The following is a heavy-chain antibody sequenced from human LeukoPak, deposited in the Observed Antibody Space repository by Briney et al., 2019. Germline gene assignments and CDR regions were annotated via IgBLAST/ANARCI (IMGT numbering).Heavy chain of an antibody. J-gene: IGHJ4*02. D-gene: IGHD1-26*01. CDR2: IKSTVDGGTT. CDR3: ARVNSGSYHFDC. V-gene: IGHV3-15*07. CDR1: DFTFNKDW. Sequence: GGSLRLSCAASDFTFNKDWMNWVRQAPGKGLEWVGRIKSTVDGGTTDYAAPVKGRFTISRDNSKNTLYLQMNSLRAEDTAVYYCARVNSGSYHFDCWGQGTLVTVSS.